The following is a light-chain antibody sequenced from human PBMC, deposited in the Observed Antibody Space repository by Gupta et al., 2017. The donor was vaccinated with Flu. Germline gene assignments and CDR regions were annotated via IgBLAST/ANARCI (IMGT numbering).Light chain of an antibody. CDR2: DDN. J-gene: IGLJ2*01. V-gene: IGLV6-57*03. CDR3: QSSDRNNYVV. CDR1: SGSIASNY. Sequence: NFMLTQPPSVSESPRKTVTISCTRTSGSIASNYVHWYQQRPDTAPTTVIYDDNERPSGVPDRFSGSIDSSSNSASLTISGLKTEDEAAYYCQSSDRNNYVVFGGGTKLTVL.